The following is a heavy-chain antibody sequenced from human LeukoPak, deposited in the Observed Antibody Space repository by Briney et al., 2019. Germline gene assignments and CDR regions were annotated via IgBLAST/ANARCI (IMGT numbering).Heavy chain of an antibody. J-gene: IGHJ6*03. V-gene: IGHV3-30*01. CDR1: GFTFSSYA. CDR3: ARSSISPHYYFYYMDV. D-gene: IGHD2-2*01. Sequence: PGGSLRLSCAASGFTFSSYAMHWVRQPPGKGRGWVAFISHDGNDKYFADSVRGRLTISGDISKNTLYLQMNSLSAEDTAVYYCARSSISPHYYFYYMDVWGKGATVTVSS. CDR2: ISHDGNDK.